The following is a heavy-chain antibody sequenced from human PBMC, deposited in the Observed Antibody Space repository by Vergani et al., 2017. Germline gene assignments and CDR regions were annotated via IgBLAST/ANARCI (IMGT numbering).Heavy chain of an antibody. V-gene: IGHV1-69*06. D-gene: IGHD3-10*01. J-gene: IGHJ4*02. Sequence: QVQLVQSGAEVKKPGSSVKVSCKASGGTFSSYAISWVRQAPGQGLEWMGGIIPIFGTANYAQKFQGRVQITADKSTSTAYMEMSSLRSEDTAVYYCARGEDYYGSGSYGDDYWGQGTLVTVSS. CDR3: ARGEDYYGSGSYGDDY. CDR1: GGTFSSYA. CDR2: IIPIFGTA.